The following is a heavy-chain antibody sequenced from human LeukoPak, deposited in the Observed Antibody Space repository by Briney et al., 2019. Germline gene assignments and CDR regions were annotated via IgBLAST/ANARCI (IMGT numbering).Heavy chain of an antibody. J-gene: IGHJ4*02. CDR1: GFTFGDYA. D-gene: IGHD5-12*01. CDR3: TRERGYSGYVSDY. CDR2: IRSKAYGGTT. Sequence: GGSLRLSCTASGFTFGDYAMSWFRQAPGKGLEWVGFIRSKAYGGTTEYAASVKGRFTISRDDSKSIAYLQMNSLKTEDTAVYYCTRERGYSGYVSDYWGQGTLVTVSS. V-gene: IGHV3-49*03.